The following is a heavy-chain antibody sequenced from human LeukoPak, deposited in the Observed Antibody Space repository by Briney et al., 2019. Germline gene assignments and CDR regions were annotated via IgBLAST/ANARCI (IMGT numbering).Heavy chain of an antibody. CDR1: GDGFDNYW. D-gene: IGHD3-10*01. J-gene: IGHJ4*02. V-gene: IGHV5-51*01. Sequence: RGESLKISCRVSGDGFDNYWIGWVRHMSGEGLQWVAIIHPSSSATHYSPSFQGQVTISADKSISTAYLQWSSLKASDTAMYYCARHEALGSGSSYTLYFDYWGQGTLVTVSS. CDR3: ARHEALGSGSSYTLYFDY. CDR2: IHPSSSAT.